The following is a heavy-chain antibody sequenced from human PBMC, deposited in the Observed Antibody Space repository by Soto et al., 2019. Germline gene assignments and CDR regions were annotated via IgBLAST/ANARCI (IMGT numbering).Heavy chain of an antibody. J-gene: IGHJ4*02. CDR3: AREPDPTYYYDSSGPLL. V-gene: IGHV4-30-4*08. CDR2: IYYSGST. CDR1: GGSISSSSYY. Sequence: SETLSLTCTVSGGSISSSSYYWGWIRQPPGKGLEWIGYIYYSGSTYYNPSLKSRVTISVDTSKNQFSLKLSSVTAADTAVYYCAREPDPTYYYDSSGPLLWGQGTLVTVSS. D-gene: IGHD3-22*01.